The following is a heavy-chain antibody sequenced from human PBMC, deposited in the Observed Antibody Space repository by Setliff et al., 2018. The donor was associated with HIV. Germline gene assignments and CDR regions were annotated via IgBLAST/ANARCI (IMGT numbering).Heavy chain of an antibody. V-gene: IGHV4-34*01. CDR3: ARDPRPSNYRLLWYFDF. Sequence: SETLSLTCAVYGGSFSDYNWSWIRQSPGRGLEWIGEINHSGSTNYNPSLKSRATISVDKSKKQFSLKVTSVTAADTAVYYCARDPRPSNYRLLWYFDFWGQGTLVTVSS. J-gene: IGHJ4*02. CDR2: INHSGST. D-gene: IGHD2-2*01. CDR1: GGSFSDYN.